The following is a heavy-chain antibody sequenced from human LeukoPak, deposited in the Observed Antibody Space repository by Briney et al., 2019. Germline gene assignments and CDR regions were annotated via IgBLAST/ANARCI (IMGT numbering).Heavy chain of an antibody. Sequence: SETLSLTCAVYGGSFSGYCWSWIRQPPGKGLEWIGEINHSGSTNYNPSLKSRVTISVDTSKNQFSLKLSSVTAADTAVYYCARLVARYCSSTSCYMYYYYGMDVWGQGTTVTVSS. J-gene: IGHJ6*02. CDR2: INHSGST. D-gene: IGHD2-2*02. CDR3: ARLVARYCSSTSCYMYYYYGMDV. V-gene: IGHV4-34*01. CDR1: GGSFSGYC.